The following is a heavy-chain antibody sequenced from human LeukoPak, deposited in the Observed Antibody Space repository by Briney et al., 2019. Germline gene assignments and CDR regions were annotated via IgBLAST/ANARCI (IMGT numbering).Heavy chain of an antibody. J-gene: IGHJ4*02. CDR1: GGSITSYY. Sequence: PSETLSLTCSVSGGSITSYYWSWIRQPPGKGLEWIGYIYYSGSTNYNPSLKSRVTIAVDTSKNQFSLKLSSVTAADTAVYYCARGYGSGSYFYYWGQGTLVTVSS. CDR3: ARGYGSGSYFYY. CDR2: IYYSGST. V-gene: IGHV4-59*01. D-gene: IGHD3-10*01.